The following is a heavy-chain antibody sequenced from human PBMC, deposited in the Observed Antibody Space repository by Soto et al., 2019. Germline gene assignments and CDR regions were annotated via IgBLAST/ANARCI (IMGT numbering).Heavy chain of an antibody. D-gene: IGHD6-13*01. Sequence: LSLTCTVSGGSISSYYWSWIRQPAGKGLEWIRRIYTSGSTNYNPSLKSRVTMSVDTSKNQFSLKLSSVTAADTAVYYCAVDSSSRAWGGWFDPWGQGTLVTVSS. CDR2: IYTSGST. V-gene: IGHV4-4*07. J-gene: IGHJ5*02. CDR1: GGSISSYY. CDR3: AVDSSSRAWGGWFDP.